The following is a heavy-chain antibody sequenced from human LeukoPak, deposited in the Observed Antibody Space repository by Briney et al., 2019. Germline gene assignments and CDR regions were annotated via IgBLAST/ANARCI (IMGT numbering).Heavy chain of an antibody. J-gene: IGHJ4*02. V-gene: IGHV5-51*01. CDR1: GYSFITNW. CDR2: IYPGDSDT. Sequence: GESLKISCKGSGYSFITNWIGWVRQMPGQGLEWMGIIYPGDSDTRYSPSFQGQVTISVDKSINTAYLQWSSLKASDTAMYYCATATGLSGSVEYWGQGTLVTVSS. D-gene: IGHD2-8*02. CDR3: ATATGLSGSVEY.